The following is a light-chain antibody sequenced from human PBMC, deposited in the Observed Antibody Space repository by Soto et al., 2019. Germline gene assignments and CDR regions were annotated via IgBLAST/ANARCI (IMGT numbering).Light chain of an antibody. Sequence: DIQMTQSPSKMYASVRDRVTLTCRASQSISSWLAWYQQKPGTDPKLLIFKASNLESGVPSRFSGSGSGTEFTLTISSLQPEDFATYFCEQYAAWRSFGHGNKVDI. CDR2: KAS. CDR1: QSISSW. J-gene: IGKJ1*01. CDR3: EQYAAWRS. V-gene: IGKV1-5*03.